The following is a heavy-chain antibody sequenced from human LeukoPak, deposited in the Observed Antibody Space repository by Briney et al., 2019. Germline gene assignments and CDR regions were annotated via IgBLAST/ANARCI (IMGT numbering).Heavy chain of an antibody. V-gene: IGHV1-18*01. J-gene: IGHJ4*02. D-gene: IGHD3-9*01. CDR1: GYTFTSYG. CDR3: ARDQKLRYFDSPIDY. CDR2: ISAYNGNT. Sequence: ASVKVSCKASGYTFTSYGISWVRQAPGQGLEWMGWISAYNGNTNYAQKLQGRVTMTTDTSTTTAYMELRSLRSDDTAVYYCARDQKLRYFDSPIDYWGQGTLVTVSS.